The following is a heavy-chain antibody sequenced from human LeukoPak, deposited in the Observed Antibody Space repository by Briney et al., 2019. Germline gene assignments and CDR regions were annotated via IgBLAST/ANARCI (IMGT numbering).Heavy chain of an antibody. CDR3: ARDLTLARGARYRPYKWFNP. D-gene: IGHD3-10*01. CDR1: GGTFSSYG. Sequence: ASVKVSCKASGGTFSSYGISWVRQAPGQGLEWMGGIIPIFGTANYAQKFQGRVTITADESTSTAYMELSSLRSEDTAVYYCARDLTLARGARYRPYKWFNPWGQGTLVIVSS. CDR2: IIPIFGTA. J-gene: IGHJ5*02. V-gene: IGHV1-69*13.